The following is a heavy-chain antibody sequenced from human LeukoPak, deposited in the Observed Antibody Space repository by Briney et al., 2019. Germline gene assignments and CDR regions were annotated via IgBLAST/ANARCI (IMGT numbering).Heavy chain of an antibody. Sequence: GRSLSLSCAASGFTFRSYAMSCVPQAPGRGLEWVSAISGSCGSTYYADAVKCRFTLSRDNSKNTLYLQMNSLRAEDTAVYYCAKDKRAGRSWDYFDYWGQGTLVTVSS. CDR3: AKDKRAGRSWDYFDY. J-gene: IGHJ4*02. V-gene: IGHV3-23*01. CDR1: GFTFRSYA. D-gene: IGHD1-26*01. CDR2: ISGSCGST.